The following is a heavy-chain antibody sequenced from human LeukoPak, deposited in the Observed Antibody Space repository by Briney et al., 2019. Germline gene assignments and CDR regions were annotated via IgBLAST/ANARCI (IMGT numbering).Heavy chain of an antibody. D-gene: IGHD3-10*01. CDR2: IKQDGAEK. CDR1: GFIFSNHQ. Sequence: GGSLRLSCAGSGFIFSNHQMNWVRRAPGKGLEWVAKIKQDGAEKHYVDSVKGRFTISSDNAKNSLYLQMNSLRVEDTAMYYCARWNYDSGSWVLDYWGQGTLVTVSS. J-gene: IGHJ4*02. CDR3: ARWNYDSGSWVLDY. V-gene: IGHV3-7*05.